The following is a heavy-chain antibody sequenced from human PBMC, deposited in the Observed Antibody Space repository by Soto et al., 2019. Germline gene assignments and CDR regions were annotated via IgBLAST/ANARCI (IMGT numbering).Heavy chain of an antibody. Sequence: GGSLRLSCAASGFTFSSYGMHWVRQAPGKGLEWVAVIRYDGSNKYYADSVKGRFTISRDNSKNQVSLRLTSLTAADTAVYYCARRPHGMDVWGQGTTVTVSS. CDR1: GFTFSSYG. CDR3: ARRPHGMDV. CDR2: IRYDGSNK. V-gene: IGHV3-33*01. J-gene: IGHJ6*02.